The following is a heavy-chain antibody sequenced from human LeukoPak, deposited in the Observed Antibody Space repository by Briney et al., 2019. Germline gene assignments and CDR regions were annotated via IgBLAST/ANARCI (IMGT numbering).Heavy chain of an antibody. CDR3: AKDTGLRFLEWLLDY. CDR1: GFTFSSYG. J-gene: IGHJ4*02. V-gene: IGHV3-30*18. D-gene: IGHD3-3*01. CDR2: ISYDGSNK. Sequence: GGSLRLSCAASGFTFSSYGMHWVRQAPGKGLEWVAVISYDGSNKYYADSVKGRFTISRDNSKNTLYLQMNSLGAEDTAVYYCAKDTGLRFLEWLLDYWGQGTLVTVSS.